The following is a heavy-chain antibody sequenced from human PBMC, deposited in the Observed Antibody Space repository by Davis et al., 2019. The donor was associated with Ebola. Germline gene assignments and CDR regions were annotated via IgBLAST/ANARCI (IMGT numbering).Heavy chain of an antibody. Sequence: ASVKVSCKASGGTFSSYGISWVRQAPGQGLEWVGWISNYNGNTHYGQKYQGRVTMTTDTFTSTAYMELRSLRSDDAAVYYCARDREGEYDIWGQGTMVIVSS. D-gene: IGHD3-16*01. CDR2: ISNYNGNT. J-gene: IGHJ3*02. CDR1: GGTFSSYG. CDR3: ARDREGEYDI. V-gene: IGHV1-18*01.